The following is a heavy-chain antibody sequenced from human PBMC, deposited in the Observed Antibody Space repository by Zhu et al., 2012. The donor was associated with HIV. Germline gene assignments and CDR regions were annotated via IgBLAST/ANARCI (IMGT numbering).Heavy chain of an antibody. V-gene: IGHV4-34*01. CDR1: GGSFSGYY. D-gene: IGHD6-19*01. CDR3: ARSSGAEES. Sequence: QVQLQQWGAGLLKPSETLSLTCAVYGGSFSGYYWSWIRQPPGKGLEWIGEINHSGSTNYNPSLKSRVTISVDTSKNQFSLKPSSVTAADTAVYHCARSSGAEESWGQGTLVTVSS. CDR2: INHSGST. J-gene: IGHJ1*01.